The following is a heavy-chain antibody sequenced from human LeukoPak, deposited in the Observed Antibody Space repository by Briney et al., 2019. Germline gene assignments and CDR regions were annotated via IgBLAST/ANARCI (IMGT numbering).Heavy chain of an antibody. D-gene: IGHD2-8*01. CDR2: IKQDGSEK. V-gene: IGHV3-7*01. CDR3: ATGNGHYFYPMDV. J-gene: IGHJ6*03. CDR1: GFTFSSYW. Sequence: GGSLRLSCAASGFTFSSYWMSWVRQAPGKGLEWVANIKQDGSEKYYVDSVKGRFTISRDNAKNSLYLQMNSLRAEDTAVYYCATGNGHYFYPMDVWGQGTTINV.